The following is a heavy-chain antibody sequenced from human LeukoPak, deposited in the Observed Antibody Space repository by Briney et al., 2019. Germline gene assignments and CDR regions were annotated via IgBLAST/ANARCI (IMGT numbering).Heavy chain of an antibody. CDR3: ARDLTNTRTYASDI. Sequence: GGSLRLSCAASGLTFSEYSMNWVRQAPGKGLDWVASISSSSSYIYYTDSVKGRFTISRDNAKNSLYLQMNSMRAEDTAVYYCARDLTNTRTYASDIWGQGTMVTVSS. CDR2: ISSSSSYI. J-gene: IGHJ3*02. D-gene: IGHD5-12*01. CDR1: GLTFSEYS. V-gene: IGHV3-21*01.